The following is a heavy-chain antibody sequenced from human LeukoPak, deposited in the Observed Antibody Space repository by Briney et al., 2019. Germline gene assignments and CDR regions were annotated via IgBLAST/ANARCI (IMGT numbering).Heavy chain of an antibody. CDR3: ARDGVAAAGQTKSDAFDI. D-gene: IGHD6-13*01. Sequence: ASVKVSCKASGYTFTSYDINWVRQATGQGLEWMGIINPSGGSTSYAQKFQGRVTMTRDTSTSTVYMELSSLRSEDTAVYYCARDGVAAAGQTKSDAFDIWGQGTMVTVSS. CDR1: GYTFTSYD. CDR2: INPSGGST. V-gene: IGHV1-46*01. J-gene: IGHJ3*02.